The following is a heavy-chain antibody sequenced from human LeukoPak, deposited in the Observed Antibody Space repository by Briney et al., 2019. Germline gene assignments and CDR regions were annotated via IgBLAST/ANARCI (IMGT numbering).Heavy chain of an antibody. V-gene: IGHV3-23*01. CDR3: AKLKRGDSYGDFDY. Sequence: SGGSLTLSCAASGFTFSSYSMNWVRQAPGKGLEWVSAISGSGGSTYYADPVKRRFTISRDNSKNTLYLQMNSVRAEDTAVYYCAKLKRGDSYGDFDYWGQGTLVTVSS. CDR1: GFTFSSYS. D-gene: IGHD5-18*01. J-gene: IGHJ4*02. CDR2: ISGSGGST.